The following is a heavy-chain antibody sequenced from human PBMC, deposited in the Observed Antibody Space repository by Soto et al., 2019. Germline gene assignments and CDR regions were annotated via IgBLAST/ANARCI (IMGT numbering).Heavy chain of an antibody. Sequence: ASVKVSCNASGYTFTSYDINLVRQATGQGLEWMGWMNPNSGNTGYAQKYQGRVTMTRNTSISTAYMELSSLRSEDTAVYYCARVRRAYCGGDCYSPWGQGTLVTVSS. CDR3: ARVRRAYCGGDCYSP. CDR2: MNPNSGNT. D-gene: IGHD2-21*02. V-gene: IGHV1-8*01. CDR1: GYTFTSYD. J-gene: IGHJ5*02.